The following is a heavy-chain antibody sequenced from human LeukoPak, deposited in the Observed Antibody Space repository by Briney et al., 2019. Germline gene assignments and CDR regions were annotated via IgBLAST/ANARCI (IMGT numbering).Heavy chain of an antibody. CDR2: IYQSGSGSS. V-gene: IGHV4-39*01. CDR1: GGSIISSNYY. Sequence: SETLSLTCSVSGGSIISSNYYWGWIRQPPGKGLEWIGSIYQSGSGSSYYHPSLKSRVTIFGDTSKNQFFLRLSSVTAADTAVYYCASTLRFLPYRRFDYWGQGTLVTVPS. D-gene: IGHD3-3*01. J-gene: IGHJ4*02. CDR3: ASTLRFLPYRRFDY.